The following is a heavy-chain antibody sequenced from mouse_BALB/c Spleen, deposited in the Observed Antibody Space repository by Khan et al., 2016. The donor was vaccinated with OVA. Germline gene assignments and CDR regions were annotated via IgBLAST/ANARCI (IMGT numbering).Heavy chain of an antibody. D-gene: IGHD1-2*01. J-gene: IGHJ3*01. V-gene: IGHV1S29*02. CDR2: IYPNSGGT. Sequence: VQLQQSGPELVKPVASVKISCKASGYTFTDYNMDWVKQSHGKSLEWIGYIYPNSGGTGYNQKFKTKATLTVDISSSTAYMELRSLTSEDSAVYYCTRSGYGSFAFWGQGTLVTVSA. CDR3: TRSGYGSFAF. CDR1: GYTFTDYN.